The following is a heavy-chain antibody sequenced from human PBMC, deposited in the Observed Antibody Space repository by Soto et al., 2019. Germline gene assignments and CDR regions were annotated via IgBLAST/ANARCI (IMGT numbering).Heavy chain of an antibody. D-gene: IGHD3-22*01. CDR2: IYYSGST. Sequence: PSETLSLTCAVSGGSINNTDYYWGWIRQPPGKGLEWIGSIYYSGSTYYNPSLKSRVTISVDTSKNQFSLKLSSVTAADTAVYYCARRLYYDSSGFEGGGMDVWGQGTTVTVSS. J-gene: IGHJ6*02. CDR3: ARRLYYDSSGFEGGGMDV. CDR1: GGSINNTDYY. V-gene: IGHV4-39*01.